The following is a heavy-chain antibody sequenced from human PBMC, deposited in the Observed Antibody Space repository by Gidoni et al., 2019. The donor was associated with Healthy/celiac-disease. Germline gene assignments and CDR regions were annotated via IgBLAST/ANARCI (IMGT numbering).Heavy chain of an antibody. CDR1: GAPITSYS. CDR3: ARAPGLRFNLGGFDI. J-gene: IGHJ3*02. V-gene: IGHV4-59*01. D-gene: IGHD4-17*01. CDR2: IYYSGST. Sequence: QAQLQESRPGLVKPSETLSLPCTVPGAPITSYSWSWIRQPPGKGLEWIGYIYYSGSTNYNPSLKSRVTISVDTSKNQFSLKLSSVTAADTAVYYCARAPGLRFNLGGFDIWGQGTMVTVSS.